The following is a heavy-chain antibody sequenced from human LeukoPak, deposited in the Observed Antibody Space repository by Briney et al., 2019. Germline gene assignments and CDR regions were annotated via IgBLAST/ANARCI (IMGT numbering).Heavy chain of an antibody. D-gene: IGHD3-22*01. J-gene: IGHJ4*02. Sequence: SVKVSCKASGGTFSSYATSWVRQAPGQGLEWMGGIIPIFGTANYAQKFQGRVTITADETTSTAYMELSSLRSEDTAVYYCATRDLGGPGYYDSSGEGGYFDYWGQGTLVTVSS. CDR2: IIPIFGTA. CDR3: ATRDLGGPGYYDSSGEGGYFDY. V-gene: IGHV1-69*13. CDR1: GGTFSSYA.